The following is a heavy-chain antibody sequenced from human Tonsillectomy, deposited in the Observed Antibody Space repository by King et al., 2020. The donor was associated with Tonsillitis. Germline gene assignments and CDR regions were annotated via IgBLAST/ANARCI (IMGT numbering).Heavy chain of an antibody. Sequence: QLVQSGGGLVQPGGSLKLSCAASGFSFSGSAMHWVRQASGKGLEWVGRIRSKANSYATAYAASVKGRFTISRDDSKNTAYLQMNSLKTEDTAVYYCIRFAAPEYGDYGDYWGQGTLVTVSA. J-gene: IGHJ4*02. V-gene: IGHV3-73*01. D-gene: IGHD4-17*01. CDR2: IRSKANSYAT. CDR1: GFSFSGSA. CDR3: IRFAAPEYGDYGDY.